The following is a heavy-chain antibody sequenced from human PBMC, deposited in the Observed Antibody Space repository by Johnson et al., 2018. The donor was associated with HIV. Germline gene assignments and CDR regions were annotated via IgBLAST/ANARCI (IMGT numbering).Heavy chain of an antibody. J-gene: IGHJ3*02. D-gene: IGHD4-23*01. CDR3: ARALRWPNAFDI. V-gene: IGHV3-23*01. CDR1: GFTFSSYA. Sequence: EVLLLESGGGLVQPGGSLRLSCAASGFTFSSYAMSWVRQAPGKGLEWVSAISGSGGSTYYADSVKGRFTISRDNSKNTLYLQMSSLRAEDTTIYYCARALRWPNAFDIWGQGTLVTVSS. CDR2: ISGSGGST.